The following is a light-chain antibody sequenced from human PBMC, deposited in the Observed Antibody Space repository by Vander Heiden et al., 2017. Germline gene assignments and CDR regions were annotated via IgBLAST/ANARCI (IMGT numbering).Light chain of an antibody. CDR2: QDS. V-gene: IGLV3-1*01. Sequence: SYELTQAPLVSVSPGQTASITCSGDKLGDKYACWYQQKPGQSPVLVIYQDSKRPSGIPERFSGSNSGNTVTLTISGTQAMDEADYYCQAWDSSTAVFGGGTKLTVL. CDR3: QAWDSSTAV. CDR1: KLGDKY. J-gene: IGLJ2*01.